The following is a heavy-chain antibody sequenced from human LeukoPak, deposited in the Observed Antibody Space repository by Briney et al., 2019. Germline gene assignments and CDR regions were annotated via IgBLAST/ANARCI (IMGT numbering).Heavy chain of an antibody. CDR1: APILDDHD. CDR2: IDWNGCST. CDR3: AREEGGYFDY. D-gene: IGHD3-16*01. V-gene: IGHV3-20*04. Sequence: SLSPARAPSAPILDDHDIGWVRQPPGDGLGWLSSIDWNGCSTGYADSVKGRFTISRDNAKNSLYLQMSSLRAEDTALYYCAREEGGYFDYWGQGTLVIVPP. J-gene: IGHJ4*02.